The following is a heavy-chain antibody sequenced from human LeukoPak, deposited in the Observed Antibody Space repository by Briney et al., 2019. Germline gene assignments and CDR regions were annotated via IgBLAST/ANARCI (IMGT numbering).Heavy chain of an antibody. CDR1: GYTFTSYY. V-gene: IGHV1-46*01. D-gene: IGHD2-15*01. CDR2: INPSGGST. CDR3: ARGLYCSGGSCYHYGMDV. Sequence: ASVKVSCKASGYTFTSYYMHRVRQAPGQGLEWMGIINPSGGSTSYAQKFQGRVTMTRDTSTSTVYMELSSLRSEDTAVYYCARGLYCSGGSCYHYGMDVWGKGTTVTVSS. J-gene: IGHJ6*04.